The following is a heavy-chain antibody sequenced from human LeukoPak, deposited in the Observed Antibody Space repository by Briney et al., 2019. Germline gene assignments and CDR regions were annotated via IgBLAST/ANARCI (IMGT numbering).Heavy chain of an antibody. CDR3: ARWRGLQSEFDC. Sequence: GGSLRLSCAASGFTFSSHSMGWVRQAPGKGLECVATIGLDGAQKDFVDSVKGRFTLSRDNAKNSLFLEMNRLRVEDTAVYYCARWRGLQSEFDCWGQGALVTVSS. J-gene: IGHJ4*02. V-gene: IGHV3-7*01. CDR1: GFTFSSHS. D-gene: IGHD5-24*01. CDR2: IGLDGAQK.